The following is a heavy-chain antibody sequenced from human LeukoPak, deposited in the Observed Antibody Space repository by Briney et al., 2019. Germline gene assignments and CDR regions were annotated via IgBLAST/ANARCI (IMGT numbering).Heavy chain of an antibody. V-gene: IGHV4-61*02. CDR1: GVSFSSASYY. CDR3: ARMEHDYDTGRYFAL. Sequence: SETLSLTCTVSGVSFSSASYYWSWIRQPAGKGLEWIGLIYASGSTNYNPSLKSRSSISVDKTKNQLSLNLCSVTSRDTSLDNCARMEHDYDTGRYFALWGGGTLVTVSS. J-gene: IGHJ2*01. D-gene: IGHD4-17*01. CDR2: IYASGST.